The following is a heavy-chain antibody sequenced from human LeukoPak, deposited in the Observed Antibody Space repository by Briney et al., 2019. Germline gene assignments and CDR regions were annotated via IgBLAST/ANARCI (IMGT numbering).Heavy chain of an antibody. CDR2: ISYDGSNK. CDR1: GYTFSSYG. Sequence: GGSLRLSCAASGYTFSSYGMHRVRQAPGKGLEWVAVISYDGSNKYYADSVKGRFTISRDNSKNTLYLQMNSLRAEDTAVYYCAKDLQGYFDYWGQGTLVTVSS. CDR3: AKDLQGYFDY. V-gene: IGHV3-30*18. J-gene: IGHJ4*02.